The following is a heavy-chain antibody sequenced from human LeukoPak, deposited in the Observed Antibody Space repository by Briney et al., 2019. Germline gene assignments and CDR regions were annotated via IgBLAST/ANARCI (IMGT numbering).Heavy chain of an antibody. CDR2: INTDGSSA. J-gene: IGHJ2*01. CDR3: ARDRGIATWYFDL. D-gene: IGHD6-13*01. CDR1: GFTFRSYW. Sequence: GGSLRLSCAAPGFTFRSYWMQWVRQAPGKGLVWVSQINTDGSSASYADSVKGRFTISRDNAKNTLYLQVNSLRDEDTAVYYCARDRGIATWYFDLWGRGTLVTVSS. V-gene: IGHV3-74*01.